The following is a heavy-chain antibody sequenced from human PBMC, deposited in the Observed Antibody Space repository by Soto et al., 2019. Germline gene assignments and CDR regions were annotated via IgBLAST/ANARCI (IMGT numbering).Heavy chain of an antibody. Sequence: GGSLRLSCAASGFTFSSYAMNWVRQAPGKGLEWVSVISGSGSATYYTDSVRGRFNISRDNSKNTLYMQMSSLRAEDTAVYYFAKAISGYNAPLDFWGQGTRVTVSS. J-gene: IGHJ4*02. CDR1: GFTFSSYA. CDR3: AKAISGYNAPLDF. V-gene: IGHV3-23*01. D-gene: IGHD5-12*01. CDR2: ISGSGSAT.